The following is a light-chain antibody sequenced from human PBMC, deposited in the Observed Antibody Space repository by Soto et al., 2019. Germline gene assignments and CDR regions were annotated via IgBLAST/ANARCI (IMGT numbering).Light chain of an antibody. J-gene: IGKJ4*01. CDR3: QQRSNWPPLT. V-gene: IGKV3-11*01. CDR2: DAS. CDR1: RSVGTY. Sequence: EIVLTQSPATVSLSPGDRATLSCRASRSVGTYLAWYQQKPGQAPRLIIYDASNRATGIPARFSGSGSRTDFNLDISSLEPEDFAIYYCQQRSNWPPLTFGGGTRVDIK.